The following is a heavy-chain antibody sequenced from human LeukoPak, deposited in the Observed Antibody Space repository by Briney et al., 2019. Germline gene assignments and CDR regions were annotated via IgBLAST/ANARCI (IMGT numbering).Heavy chain of an antibody. V-gene: IGHV4-4*07. D-gene: IGHD3-3*02. CDR1: GASINNYY. CDR2: IHGGGST. CDR3: ARDLASPPYNWFDP. J-gene: IGHJ5*02. Sequence: PSETLSLTCTVSGASINNYYWSWIRQPAGKGLEWIGRIHGGGSTNCNPSLKSRVTVSIDTSKNQFSLKLSSMTAADTAVYYCARDLASPPYNWFDPWGQGTLVTVSS.